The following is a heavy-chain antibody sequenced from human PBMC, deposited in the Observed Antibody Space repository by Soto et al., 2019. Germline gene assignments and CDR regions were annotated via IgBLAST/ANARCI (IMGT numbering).Heavy chain of an antibody. Sequence: SETLSLTCAVYGGSFSGYYWSWIRQPPGKGLEWIGEINPSVSTNYNPSLKSRVTISVDTSKNQFSLKLSSVTAADTAVYYRARYAGRQVWGQGTRVRFSS. J-gene: IGHJ4*02. V-gene: IGHV4-34*01. CDR2: INPSVST. CDR1: GGSFSGYY. CDR3: ARYAGRQV.